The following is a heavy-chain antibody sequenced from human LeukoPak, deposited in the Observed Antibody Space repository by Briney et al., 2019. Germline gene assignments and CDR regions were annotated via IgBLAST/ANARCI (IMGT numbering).Heavy chain of an antibody. J-gene: IGHJ3*02. CDR3: AKDGIVGAARGAFDI. Sequence: PGGSLRLSCAASGFTFSSYGMHRVRQAPGKGLEWVAVISYDGSNKYYADSVKGRFTISRDNSKNTLYLQMNSLRAEDTAVYYCAKDGIVGAARGAFDIWGQGTMVTVSS. CDR2: ISYDGSNK. CDR1: GFTFSSYG. V-gene: IGHV3-30*18. D-gene: IGHD1-26*01.